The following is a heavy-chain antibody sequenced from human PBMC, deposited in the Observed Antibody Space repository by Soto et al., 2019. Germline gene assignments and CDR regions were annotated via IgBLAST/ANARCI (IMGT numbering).Heavy chain of an antibody. J-gene: IGHJ4*02. D-gene: IGHD3-10*01. CDR3: EREGFGDAEDY. CDR2: IYYSGST. CDR1: GGSISSYY. Sequence: SETLSLTCTVSGGSISSYYWSWIRQPPGKGLEWIGYIYYSGSTNYNPSLKSRVTISVDTSKNEFSLKLSSVTAADTAAYHCEREGFGDAEDYWGQGTQVTVSS. V-gene: IGHV4-59*01.